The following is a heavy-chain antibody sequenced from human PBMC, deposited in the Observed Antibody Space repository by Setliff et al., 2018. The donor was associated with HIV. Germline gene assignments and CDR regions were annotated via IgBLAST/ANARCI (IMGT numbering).Heavy chain of an antibody. Sequence: SETLSLTCTVSGGSISSGGYYWSWIRQHPGKGLEWIGYIYYSGSTYYNPSLTSRVTISVDTSKNQFSLKVTSLTAADTAVYYCASVPGRDYYDTSGDFDYWGLGTLVTVSS. D-gene: IGHD3-22*01. CDR3: ASVPGRDYYDTSGDFDY. CDR1: GGSISSGGYY. CDR2: IYYSGST. J-gene: IGHJ4*02. V-gene: IGHV4-31*03.